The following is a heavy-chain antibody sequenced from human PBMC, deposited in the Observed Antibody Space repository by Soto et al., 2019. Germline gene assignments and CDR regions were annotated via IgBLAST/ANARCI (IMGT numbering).Heavy chain of an antibody. J-gene: IGHJ6*02. Sequence: PGESLKISCKGSGYSFTSYWIGWVRQMPGKGLEWMGIIYPGDSDTRYSPSFQGQVTISADKSISTAYLQWSSLKASDTAMYYCARRGYCCSTSCYYYGMDVWGQGTTVTVSS. CDR1: GYSFTSYW. CDR3: ARRGYCCSTSCYYYGMDV. CDR2: IYPGDSDT. D-gene: IGHD2-2*01. V-gene: IGHV5-51*01.